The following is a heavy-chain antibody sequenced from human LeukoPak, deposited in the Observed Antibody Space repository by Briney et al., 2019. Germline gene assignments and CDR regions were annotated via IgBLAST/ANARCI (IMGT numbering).Heavy chain of an antibody. D-gene: IGHD6-13*01. CDR2: IYHSGST. J-gene: IGHJ4*02. V-gene: IGHV4-38-2*02. CDR3: ARSRLYSSSWYYFDY. CDR1: GYSISSGYY. Sequence: PLETLSLTCTVSGYSISSGYYWGWIRQPPGKGLEWIGSIYHSGSTYYNPSLKSRVTISVDTSKNQFSLKLSSVTAADTAVYYCARSRLYSSSWYYFDYWGQGTLVSVSS.